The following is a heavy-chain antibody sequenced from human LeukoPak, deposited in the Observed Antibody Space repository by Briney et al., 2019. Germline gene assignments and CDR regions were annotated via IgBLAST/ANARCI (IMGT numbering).Heavy chain of an antibody. CDR3: AKGPLRGTAAAIDY. CDR2: IYSGGST. CDR1: GFTVSSNY. D-gene: IGHD2-2*01. J-gene: IGHJ4*02. V-gene: IGHV3-53*05. Sequence: GGSLRLSCAASGFTVSSNYMSWVRQAPGKGLEWVSVIYSGGSTYYADSVKGRFTISRDISTDTLWLQMDSLRTEDTAAYYCAKGPLRGTAAAIDYWGQGTLVTVSS.